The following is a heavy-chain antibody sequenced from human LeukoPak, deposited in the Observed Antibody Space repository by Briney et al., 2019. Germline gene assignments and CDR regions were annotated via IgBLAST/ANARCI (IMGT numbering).Heavy chain of an antibody. V-gene: IGHV3-30*02. CDR1: GFTFSSYG. Sequence: PGGSLRLSCAASGFTFSSYGMHWVRQAPGKGLEWVAFIRYDGSNKYCADSVKGRFTISRDNSKNTLYLQMNSLRAEDTAVYYCAKDPDYGSGSYYRGYNWFDPWGQGTLVTVSS. CDR3: AKDPDYGSGSYYRGYNWFDP. J-gene: IGHJ5*02. CDR2: IRYDGSNK. D-gene: IGHD3-10*01.